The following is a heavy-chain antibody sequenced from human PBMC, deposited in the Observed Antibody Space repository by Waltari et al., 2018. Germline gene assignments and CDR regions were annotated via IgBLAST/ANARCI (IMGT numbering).Heavy chain of an antibody. CDR1: GFTFSSYS. CDR2: ISSSSSTI. CDR3: ARAREITIFGVVINSDAFDI. J-gene: IGHJ3*02. Sequence: EVQLVESGGGLVQPGGSLRLSCAASGFTFSSYSMNWVRQAPGKGLEWVSYISSSSSTIYYADSVKGRFTISRDNAKNSLYLQMNSLRAEDTAVYYCARAREITIFGVVINSDAFDIWGQGTMVIVSS. D-gene: IGHD3-3*01. V-gene: IGHV3-48*01.